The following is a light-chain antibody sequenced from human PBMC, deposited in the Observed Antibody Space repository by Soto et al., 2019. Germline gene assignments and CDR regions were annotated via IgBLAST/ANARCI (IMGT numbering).Light chain of an antibody. V-gene: IGKV1-5*01. J-gene: IGKJ5*01. CDR3: LQYNSHSA. CDR2: DAS. Sequence: IQRTQCSPTLSASVGDTATVTCRASQSVSGWLAWYQQNPGEAPKILIYDASALPRGVPSRFSGSGSGTKFTTTIASLQPDDVASYDCLQYNSHSAFGQGTRLEIK. CDR1: QSVSGW.